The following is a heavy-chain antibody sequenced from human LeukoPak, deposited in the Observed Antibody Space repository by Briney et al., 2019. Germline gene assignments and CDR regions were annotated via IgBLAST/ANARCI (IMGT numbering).Heavy chain of an antibody. CDR2: ISYDGSNK. J-gene: IGHJ4*02. Sequence: GGSLRLSCAASGFTFSSYGMHWVRQAPGRGLEWVAVISYDGSNKYYADSVKGRFTISRDNPKNTLYLQMNSLRAEDTAVYYCAKASREESFDYWGQGTLVTVSS. CDR3: AKASREESFDY. V-gene: IGHV3-30*18. CDR1: GFTFSSYG.